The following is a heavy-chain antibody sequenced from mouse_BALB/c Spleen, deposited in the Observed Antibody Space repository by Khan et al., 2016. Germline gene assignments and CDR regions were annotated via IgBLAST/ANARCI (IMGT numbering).Heavy chain of an antibody. D-gene: IGHD1-1*01. Sequence: VQLQESGPELVKPWASVKVSCKASGYAFTNYNTYRLKQRYGRSIEWIGYVDPYNGDTGYNQKLKGQATMTGDKSYSTAYLHFNSLTSEDSAVYYCTRRGSHYFGSNLFVYWGQGTLVTVSA. CDR1: GYAFTNYN. CDR2: VDPYNGDT. J-gene: IGHJ3*01. CDR3: TRRGSHYFGSNLFVY. V-gene: IGHV1S135*01.